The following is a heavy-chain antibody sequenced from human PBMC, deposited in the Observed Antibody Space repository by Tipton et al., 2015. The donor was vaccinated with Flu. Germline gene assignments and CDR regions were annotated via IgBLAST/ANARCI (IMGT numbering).Heavy chain of an antibody. CDR2: IYHSGST. D-gene: IGHD5-12*01. J-gene: IGHJ5*02. V-gene: IGHV4-38-2*01. CDR3: ARVDIVENWFDP. CDR1: GYSISSGYY. Sequence: TLSLTCAVSGYSISSGYYWGWIRQPPGKGLEWIGSIYHSGSTYYNPSLKSRVTISVDTSKNQFSLKLSSVTAADTAVYYCARVDIVENWFDPWGQGTLVTVSS.